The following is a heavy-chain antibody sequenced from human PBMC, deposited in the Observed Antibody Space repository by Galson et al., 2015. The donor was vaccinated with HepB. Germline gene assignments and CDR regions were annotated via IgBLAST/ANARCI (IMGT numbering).Heavy chain of an antibody. V-gene: IGHV1-69*13. Sequence: SVKVSCKASGGTFSSYAISWVRQAPGQGLEWMGGIIPMFGTANYAQKFQGRVTITADESASTAYMELSSLRSEDTAVYYCARADIVVVPAWFDPWGQGTLVTVSS. CDR3: ARADIVVVPAWFDP. D-gene: IGHD2-2*01. CDR1: GGTFSSYA. J-gene: IGHJ5*02. CDR2: IIPMFGTA.